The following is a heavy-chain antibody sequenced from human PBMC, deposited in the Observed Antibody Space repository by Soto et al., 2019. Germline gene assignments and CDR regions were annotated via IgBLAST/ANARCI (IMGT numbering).Heavy chain of an antibody. D-gene: IGHD3-3*01. CDR2: INPSDGTT. Sequence: QVQLVQSGAEVKKPGASVKVSCWASGNTFTSDYIHWVRQAPGQGLEWMGLINPSDGTTTYAQKFQGRLTMTRDTSTSTVYLELNSLTSEDTAVYYCFPSADGNYWGQGTLVAVSS. J-gene: IGHJ4*02. CDR3: FPSADGNY. V-gene: IGHV1-46*01. CDR1: GNTFTSDY.